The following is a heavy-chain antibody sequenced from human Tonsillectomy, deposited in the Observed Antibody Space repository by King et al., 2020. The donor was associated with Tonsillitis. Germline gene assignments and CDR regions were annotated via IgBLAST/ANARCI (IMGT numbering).Heavy chain of an antibody. CDR3: VRGGSRWDFDY. J-gene: IGHJ4*02. V-gene: IGHV3-13*05. D-gene: IGHD6-13*01. CDR2: IDTAGDP. Sequence: QLVQSGGGLVQPGGSLRLSCAASGFTFSNYDMHWVRQATGKGLEWVSGIDTAGDPYYPGSVKGRFTISRENAKNSLYLQMNSLRAGDTAVYYCVRGGSRWDFDYWGQGILVTVSS. CDR1: GFTFSNYD.